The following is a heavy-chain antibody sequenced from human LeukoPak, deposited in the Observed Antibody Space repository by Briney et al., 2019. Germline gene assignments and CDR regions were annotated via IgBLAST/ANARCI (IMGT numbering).Heavy chain of an antibody. CDR1: GFTFSSYS. D-gene: IGHD5-12*01. Sequence: PGGSLRLSCAASGFTFSSYSMNWVRQASGKGLEWVSYISSSSSTIYYADSVKGRFTISRDNAKNSLYLQMNSLRAEDTAVYYCAREGKEWLRMGYYYYMDVWGKGTTVTVSS. CDR3: AREGKEWLRMGYYYYMDV. V-gene: IGHV3-48*04. CDR2: ISSSSSTI. J-gene: IGHJ6*03.